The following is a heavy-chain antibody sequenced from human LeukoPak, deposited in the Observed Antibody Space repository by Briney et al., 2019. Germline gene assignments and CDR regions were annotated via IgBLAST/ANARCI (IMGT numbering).Heavy chain of an antibody. CDR2: IYPGDPDT. Sequence: GESLKISCKGSGYSFTSYWIGWVRQMPGKGLEWMGIIYPGDPDTRYSPSFQGQVTISADKSISTAYLQWSSLKASDTAMYYCARSYYIVVVPAAMGEYYFDYWGQGTLVTASS. CDR1: GYSFTSYW. D-gene: IGHD2-2*01. J-gene: IGHJ4*02. CDR3: ARSYYIVVVPAAMGEYYFDY. V-gene: IGHV5-51*01.